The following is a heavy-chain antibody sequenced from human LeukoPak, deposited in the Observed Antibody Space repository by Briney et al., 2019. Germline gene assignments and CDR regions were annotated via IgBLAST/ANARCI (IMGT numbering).Heavy chain of an antibody. CDR1: GFTFSSYG. V-gene: IGHV3-30*02. D-gene: IGHD3-10*01. CDR3: ARRPSGSYYYYYYMDV. CDR2: IRYDGSNK. Sequence: GGSLRLSCAASGFTFSSYGMYWVRQAPGKGLEWVAFIRYDGSNKYYADSVKGRFTISRDNSKNTLYLQMNSLRAEDTAVYYCARRPSGSYYYYYYMDVWGKGTTVTISS. J-gene: IGHJ6*03.